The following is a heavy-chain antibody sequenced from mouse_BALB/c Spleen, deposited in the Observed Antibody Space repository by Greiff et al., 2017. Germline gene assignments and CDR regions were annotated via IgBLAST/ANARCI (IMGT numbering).Heavy chain of an antibody. D-gene: IGHD1-1*01. CDR1: GFSLTSYG. J-gene: IGHJ1*01. Sequence: VHLVESGPGLVAPSQSLSITCTVSGFSLTSYGVHWVRQPPGKGLEWLGVIWAGGSTNYNSALMSRLSISKDNSKSQVFLKMNSLQTDDTAMYYCAREGLLLRSYWYFDVWGAGTTVTVSS. V-gene: IGHV2-9*02. CDR3: AREGLLLRSYWYFDV. CDR2: IWAGGST.